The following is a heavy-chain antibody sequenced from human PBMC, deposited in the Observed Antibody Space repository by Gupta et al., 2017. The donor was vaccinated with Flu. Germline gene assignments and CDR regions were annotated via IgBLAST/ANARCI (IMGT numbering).Heavy chain of an antibody. J-gene: IGHJ4*02. V-gene: IGHV3-23*01. CDR1: GFTLSRYA. D-gene: IGHD6-13*01. CDR2: ISGSVGST. CDR3: AKLSSSWYTDY. Sequence: EVQLFGSGGGVVQTGGPRRLSGAASGFTLSRYAMSWVRQAPGNGLEWVSVISGSVGSTYYADSVKGRFTISRDNSKNTLYLQMHSLRAEDTAVYYCAKLSSSWYTDYWGQGTLVTVSS.